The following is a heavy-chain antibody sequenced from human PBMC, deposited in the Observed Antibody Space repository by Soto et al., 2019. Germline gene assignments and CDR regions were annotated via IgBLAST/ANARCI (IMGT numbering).Heavy chain of an antibody. Sequence: ASVKVSCKVSGYTLTELSMHWVRQAPGKGLEWMGGFDPEDGETIYAQKFQGRVTMTEDTSTDTAYMELSSLRSEDTAVYYCATGRGYYDSSGYYYGYWGQGTLVTVSS. J-gene: IGHJ4*02. D-gene: IGHD3-22*01. CDR2: FDPEDGET. CDR1: GYTLTELS. CDR3: ATGRGYYDSSGYYYGY. V-gene: IGHV1-24*01.